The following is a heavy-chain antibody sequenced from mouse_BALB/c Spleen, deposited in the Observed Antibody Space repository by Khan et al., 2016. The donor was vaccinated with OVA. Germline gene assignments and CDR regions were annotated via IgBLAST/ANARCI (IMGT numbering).Heavy chain of an antibody. D-gene: IGHD1-1*01. CDR1: GYTFTSYV. Sequence: VQLQQSGPEVVKPGASVKMSCKASGYTFTSYVMHWVKLKPGLGLAWIGYIYPFNDDTKYNEKFKGKATLTLDRSSSTAYLELSILTSEDSAVVYCSPVGTYYVSFAYWGQGTLVTVSA. J-gene: IGHJ3*01. CDR2: IYPFNDDT. CDR3: SPVGTYYVSFAY. V-gene: IGHV1S136*01.